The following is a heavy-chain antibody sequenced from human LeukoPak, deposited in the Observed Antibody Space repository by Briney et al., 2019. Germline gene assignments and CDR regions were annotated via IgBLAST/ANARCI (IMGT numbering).Heavy chain of an antibody. CDR1: GFTFSSYA. J-gene: IGHJ4*02. Sequence: GGSLRLSCAASGFTFSSYAMHWVRQAPGKGLEWVAVISYDGSNKYYADSVKGRFTIPRDNSKNTLYLQMNSLRAEDTAVYYCATAPGIAAAGNDYWGQGTLVTVSS. CDR2: ISYDGSNK. V-gene: IGHV3-30-3*01. CDR3: ATAPGIAAAGNDY. D-gene: IGHD6-13*01.